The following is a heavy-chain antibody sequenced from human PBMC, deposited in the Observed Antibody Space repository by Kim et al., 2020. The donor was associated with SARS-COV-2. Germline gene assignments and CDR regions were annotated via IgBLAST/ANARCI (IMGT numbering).Heavy chain of an antibody. CDR2: INPNSGGT. CDR3: ATRDPHRFGEFPTAYYYYYGMDV. D-gene: IGHD3-10*01. J-gene: IGHJ6*02. Sequence: ASVKVSCKASGYTFTGYYMHWVRQAPGQGLEWMGRINPNSGGTNYAQKFQGRVTMTRDTSISTAYMELSRLRSDDTAVYYCATRDPHRFGEFPTAYYYYYGMDVWGQGTTVTVSS. CDR1: GYTFTGYY. V-gene: IGHV1-2*06.